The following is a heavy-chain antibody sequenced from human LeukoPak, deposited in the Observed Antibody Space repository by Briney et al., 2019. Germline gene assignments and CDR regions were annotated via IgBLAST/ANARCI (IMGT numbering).Heavy chain of an antibody. Sequence: ASVKVSCKTSGYTFTGYYMHWVRQAPGQGLEWMGWINPNTGGTSYAQKFQGRVTMTRDTSISTAYMELSRLRSDDTAVYYCARSSGWKYNIDYWGQGTLVTVSS. CDR1: GYTFTGYY. J-gene: IGHJ4*02. V-gene: IGHV1-2*02. CDR3: ARSSGWKYNIDY. D-gene: IGHD6-19*01. CDR2: INPNTGGT.